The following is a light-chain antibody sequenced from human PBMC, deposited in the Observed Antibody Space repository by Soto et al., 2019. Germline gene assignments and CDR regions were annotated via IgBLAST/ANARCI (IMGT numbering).Light chain of an antibody. Sequence: EIVLTQSPATLSLSPGERATLSCRASQSVSSYLAWYQQKAGQAPRLLISDASNRATGIPARFSGSGSGTDFTLTISSLEPEDFAVYYCQQSSNWVTFGGGTKVDIK. CDR3: QQSSNWVT. CDR2: DAS. J-gene: IGKJ4*01. V-gene: IGKV3-11*01. CDR1: QSVSSY.